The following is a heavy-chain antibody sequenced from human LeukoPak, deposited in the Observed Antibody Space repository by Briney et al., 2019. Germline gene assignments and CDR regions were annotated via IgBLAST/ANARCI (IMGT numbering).Heavy chain of an antibody. CDR3: ARDSYWLGGTIGAFDI. D-gene: IGHD3-10*01. CDR1: GFTFSSYS. CDR2: ISSSSSYI. Sequence: GGSLRLSCAASGFTFSSYSMNWVRQAPGKGLEWVSSISSSSSYIYYADSVKGRFTISRDNAKNSLYLQINSLRAEDTAVYYRARDSYWLGGTIGAFDIWGQGTMVTVSS. J-gene: IGHJ3*02. V-gene: IGHV3-21*01.